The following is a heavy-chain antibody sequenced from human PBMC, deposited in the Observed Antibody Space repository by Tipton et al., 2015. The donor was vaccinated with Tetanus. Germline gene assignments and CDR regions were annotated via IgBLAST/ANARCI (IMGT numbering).Heavy chain of an antibody. CDR2: IIPIFGTA. CDR3: ARAYCSSTSCYGTYGMDV. Sequence: QLVQSGAEVKKPGSSVKVSCKASGGTFSSYAISWVRQAPGQGLEWMGGIIPIFGTANYAQKFQGRVTITADESTSTAYMELSSLRSEDTAVYYCARAYCSSTSCYGTYGMDVWGQGTTVTVSS. V-gene: IGHV1-69*01. D-gene: IGHD2-2*01. J-gene: IGHJ6*02. CDR1: GGTFSSYA.